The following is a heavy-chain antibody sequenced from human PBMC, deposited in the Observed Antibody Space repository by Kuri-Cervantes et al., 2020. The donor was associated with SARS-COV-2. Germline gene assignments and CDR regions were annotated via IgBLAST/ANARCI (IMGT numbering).Heavy chain of an antibody. V-gene: IGHV3-21*01. Sequence: GESLKISCAASRFMFSCDRMNWVRQAPGKGLEWVSSISSSSSYIYYADSVKGRFTISRDNAKNSPYLQMNSLRAEDTAVYYCARDVAAGRAYYYYMDVWGKGTTVTVSS. J-gene: IGHJ6*03. CDR1: RFMFSCDR. CDR2: ISSSSSYI. D-gene: IGHD6-13*01. CDR3: ARDVAAGRAYYYYMDV.